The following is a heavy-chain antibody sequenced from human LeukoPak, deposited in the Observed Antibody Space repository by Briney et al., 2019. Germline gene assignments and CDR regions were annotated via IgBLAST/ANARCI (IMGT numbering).Heavy chain of an antibody. D-gene: IGHD1-1*01. Sequence: PGGSLRLSCAASGFTFSSYEMNWVRQAPGKGLEWVSYISSSGSTIYYADSVKGRFTISRDNAKNSLYLQMNSLRAEDTAVYYCARLWVERRGGHWFDPWGQGTLVTVSS. CDR2: ISSSGSTI. J-gene: IGHJ5*02. V-gene: IGHV3-48*03. CDR1: GFTFSSYE. CDR3: ARLWVERRGGHWFDP.